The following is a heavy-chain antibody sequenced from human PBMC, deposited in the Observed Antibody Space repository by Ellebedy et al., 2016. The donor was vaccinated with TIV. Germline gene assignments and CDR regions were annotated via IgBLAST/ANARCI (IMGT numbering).Heavy chain of an antibody. CDR2: ISSDGSNK. V-gene: IGHV3-30*04. CDR1: GFTFSRYA. J-gene: IGHJ4*02. D-gene: IGHD3-10*01. CDR3: ARVRGYYGSGSYHPLDY. Sequence: GGSLRLSXAASGFTFSRYAIHWVRQAPGKGLYWVAVISSDGSNKYFADSVKGRFTISRDNSKNTLYLQMSSLRPEDTAVYYRARVRGYYGSGSYHPLDYWGQGTLVTVSS.